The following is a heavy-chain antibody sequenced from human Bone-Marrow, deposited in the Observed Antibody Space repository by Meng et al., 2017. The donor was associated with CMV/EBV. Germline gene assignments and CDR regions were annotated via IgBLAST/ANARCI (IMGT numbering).Heavy chain of an antibody. CDR2: ISGSGGST. Sequence: GESLKISCAASGFTFSNYAMSWVRQVPGKGLEWVSVISGSGGSTYYADSVKGRFTISRDNSKNTLFLQMNSLRAEDTAVYYCAKEVRYSSSWYGALFDQWGQGTLVTVSS. CDR3: AKEVRYSSSWYGALFDQ. V-gene: IGHV3-23*01. D-gene: IGHD6-13*01. CDR1: GFTFSNYA. J-gene: IGHJ4*02.